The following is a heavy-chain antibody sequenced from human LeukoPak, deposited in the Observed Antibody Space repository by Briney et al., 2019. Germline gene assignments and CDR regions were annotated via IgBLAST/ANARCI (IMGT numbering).Heavy chain of an antibody. V-gene: IGHV3-23*01. CDR2: FGASDGSR. CDR1: GFSFSSYC. Sequence: GGTLRLSCEASGFSFSSYCMSWVRQAPGEGLEWVSGFGASDGSRYYADSVKGRFTISRDNSKNTLYLQLNSLRAEDTAVYYCAKNTGGFDYWGQGTLVTVSS. D-gene: IGHD4-23*01. J-gene: IGHJ4*02. CDR3: AKNTGGFDY.